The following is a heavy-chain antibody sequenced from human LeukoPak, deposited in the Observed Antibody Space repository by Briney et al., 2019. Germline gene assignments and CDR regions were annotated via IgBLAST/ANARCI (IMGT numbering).Heavy chain of an antibody. J-gene: IGHJ3*02. Sequence: SETLSLTCTVSGGSISSYYWSWIRQPPGKGLEWIGYIYYSGSTNYNPSLKSRVTISVDTSKNQFPLKLSSVTAADTAVYYCARSVVVTAILSDHDAFDIWGQGTMVTVSS. CDR3: ARSVVVTAILSDHDAFDI. D-gene: IGHD2-21*02. V-gene: IGHV4-59*01. CDR2: IYYSGST. CDR1: GGSISSYY.